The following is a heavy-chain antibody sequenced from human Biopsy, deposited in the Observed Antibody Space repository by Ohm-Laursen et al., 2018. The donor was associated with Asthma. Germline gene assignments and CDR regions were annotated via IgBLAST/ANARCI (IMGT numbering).Heavy chain of an antibody. D-gene: IGHD4-17*01. CDR1: GYSLTDLS. V-gene: IGHV1-24*01. J-gene: IGHJ4*02. CDR2: HDHEEGGT. CDR3: ASDFPKDYVRYNFQF. Sequence: ASVKVSCKFSGYSLTDLSMHWVRQAPGQGLEWMGGHDHEEGGTVNARRFQGRVTMTEDTPTDTAYMELSSLSSDDTAVYYCASDFPKDYVRYNFQFWGQGTLVTVSS.